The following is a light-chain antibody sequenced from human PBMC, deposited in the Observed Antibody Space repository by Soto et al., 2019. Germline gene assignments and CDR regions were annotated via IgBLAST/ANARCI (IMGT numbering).Light chain of an antibody. CDR2: GAS. Sequence: EIVLTQSPGTLSLSPGERATLSCRASQSIASGYLVWYQQKPGQAPRLLIYGASSRATGIPDRFSGSGSGTDFTLTISRLEPEDFAVYYCQQYGSSPETFGQGTKLEIK. CDR1: QSIASGY. V-gene: IGKV3-20*01. CDR3: QQYGSSPET. J-gene: IGKJ2*01.